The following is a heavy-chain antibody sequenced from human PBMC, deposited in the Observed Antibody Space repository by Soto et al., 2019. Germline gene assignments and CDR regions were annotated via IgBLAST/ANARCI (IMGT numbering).Heavy chain of an antibody. CDR3: ARYNWNDGENWFDP. V-gene: IGHV1-2*02. CDR2: INPNSGGT. CDR1: GYTFTGYY. D-gene: IGHD1-1*01. Sequence: QVQLVQSGAEVKKPGASVKVSCKASGYTFTGYYMHWVRQAPGQGLEWMGWINPNSGGTNYAQKFQGRVTLTRDTSICTAYMELSRLRSDDTAVYYCARYNWNDGENWFDPWGQGTLVTVSS. J-gene: IGHJ5*02.